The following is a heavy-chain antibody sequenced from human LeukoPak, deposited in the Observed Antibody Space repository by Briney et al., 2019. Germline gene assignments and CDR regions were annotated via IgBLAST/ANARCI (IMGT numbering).Heavy chain of an antibody. J-gene: IGHJ4*02. CDR2: FDPEDGET. CDR1: GYTLTELS. CDR3: ATAVGIVVVPAALDY. Sequence: GASVKVSCKVSGYTLTELSMHWVRQAPGKGLEWMGGFDPEDGETIYAQKFQGRVTMTEDTSTDTAYMELSSLRSEDTAVYYCATAVGIVVVPAALDYWGQGTLVTVSS. V-gene: IGHV1-24*01. D-gene: IGHD2-2*01.